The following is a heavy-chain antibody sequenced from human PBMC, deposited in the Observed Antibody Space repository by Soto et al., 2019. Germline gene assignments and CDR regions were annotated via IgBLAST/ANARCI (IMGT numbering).Heavy chain of an antibody. CDR2: SYYSGST. V-gene: IGHV4-59*08. CDR1: GGSISSYY. D-gene: IGHD4-17*01. CDR3: AILHENDYGDYYPDY. J-gene: IGHJ4*02. Sequence: QVQLQESGPGLVKPSETLSLTCTVSGGSISSYYWSWIRQPPGKGLEWIGYSYYSGSTNYNPSLKSRVTISVDTSKNQFSLKLSSVTAADTAVYYCAILHENDYGDYYPDYWGQGTLVTVSS.